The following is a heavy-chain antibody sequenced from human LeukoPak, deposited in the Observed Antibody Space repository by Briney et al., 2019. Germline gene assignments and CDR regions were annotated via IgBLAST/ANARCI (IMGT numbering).Heavy chain of an antibody. CDR1: GFTFSNYA. J-gene: IGHJ4*02. CDR3: AKDPPSEWIQLWFDY. V-gene: IGHV3-23*01. CDR2: ISGSGGST. Sequence: GGSLRLSCAASGFTFSNYAMSWVRQAPGKGLEWVSAISGSGGSTYYADSVKGRFTISRDNSKNTLYLQMNSLRAEDTAVYYCAKDPPSEWIQLWFDYWGQGTLVTVSS. D-gene: IGHD5-18*01.